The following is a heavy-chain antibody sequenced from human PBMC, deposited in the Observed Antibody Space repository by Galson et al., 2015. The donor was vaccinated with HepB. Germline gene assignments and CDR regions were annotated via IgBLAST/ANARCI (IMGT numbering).Heavy chain of an antibody. D-gene: IGHD1-1*01. V-gene: IGHV3-7*03. Sequence: SLRLYCAASGLSLSRHWLSWVRQAPGKGLECVAHINPDQSQKRDVDSVRGRFSVSKDNAMNSVSLQMNSLRVEDTAVYSCARTAATGRGLDHWGQGILVIVSS. CDR1: GLSLSRHW. CDR3: ARTAATGRGLDH. J-gene: IGHJ4*02. CDR2: INPDQSQK.